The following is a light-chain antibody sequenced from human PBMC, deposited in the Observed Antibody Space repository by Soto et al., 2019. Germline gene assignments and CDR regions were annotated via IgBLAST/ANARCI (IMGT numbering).Light chain of an antibody. CDR2: EVN. Sequence: QSALTQPPSASGSPGQSVTISCTGTSSDVGGYKYVSWYQQHPGKAPKLMIFEVNKRPSGVPDRFSGSKSGNTASLTVSGLQAEDEVDYYCSSYAGINNLGVFGTGTKLTVL. V-gene: IGLV2-8*01. CDR1: SSDVGGYKY. J-gene: IGLJ1*01. CDR3: SSYAGINNLGV.